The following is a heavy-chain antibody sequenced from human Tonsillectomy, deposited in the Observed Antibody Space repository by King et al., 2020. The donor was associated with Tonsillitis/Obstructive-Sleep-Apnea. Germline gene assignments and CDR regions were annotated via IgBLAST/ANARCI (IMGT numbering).Heavy chain of an antibody. V-gene: IGHV4-59*01. CDR2: IYYSGST. J-gene: IGHJ5*02. CDR3: ARGGALYCNSTRCLNNWFDP. CDR1: GGSISSYY. D-gene: IGHD2-2*01. Sequence: QLQESGPGLVKPSETLSLTCTVSGGSISSYYWSWIRQPPGKGLEWIGYIYYSGSTNYNPSLKSRVTISVDTSKNQFSVKLSSVTAADTAVYYYARGGALYCNSTRCLNNWFDPWGQGTLVTVSS.